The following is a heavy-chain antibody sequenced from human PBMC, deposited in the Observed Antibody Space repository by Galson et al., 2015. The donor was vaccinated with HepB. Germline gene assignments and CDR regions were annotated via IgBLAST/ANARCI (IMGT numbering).Heavy chain of an antibody. V-gene: IGHV3-21*01. CDR3: ARVNLYCSSTSCYRGGYYYGMDV. Sequence: LRLSCAASGFTFSSYSMNWVRQAPGKGLEWVSSISSSSSYIYYADSVKGRFTISRDNAKNSLYLQMNSLRAEDTAVYYCARVNLYCSSTSCYRGGYYYGMDVWGQGTTVTVSS. CDR2: ISSSSSYI. D-gene: IGHD2-2*02. J-gene: IGHJ6*02. CDR1: GFTFSSYS.